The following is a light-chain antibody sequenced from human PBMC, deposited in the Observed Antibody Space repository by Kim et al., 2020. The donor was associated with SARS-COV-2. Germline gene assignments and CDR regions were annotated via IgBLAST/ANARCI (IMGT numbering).Light chain of an antibody. J-gene: IGLJ1*01. CDR1: HIGGHS. Sequence: APGQLARITCGGNHIGGHSVHWYQQKPGQAPVLVIYYDSDRPSGIPERFSGSKAATTATLTISRVEAGDEADYYCQVWDTDTDDYVFGTGTKVTVL. CDR3: QVWDTDTDDYV. CDR2: YDS. V-gene: IGLV3-21*01.